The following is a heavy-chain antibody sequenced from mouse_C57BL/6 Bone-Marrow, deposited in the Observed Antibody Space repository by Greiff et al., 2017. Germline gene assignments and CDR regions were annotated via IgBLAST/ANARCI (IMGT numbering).Heavy chain of an antibody. V-gene: IGHV1-26*01. Sequence: EVQLQQSGPELVKPGASVKISCKASGYTFTDYYMNWVKQSHGKSLEWIGDINPNNGGTNYNEKFKSQATLTVDTSSSTAYLQLSSLTSEDSAVYYCARAGYEGFAYWGQGTLVTVSA. J-gene: IGHJ3*01. D-gene: IGHD2-2*01. CDR1: GYTFTDYY. CDR2: INPNNGGT. CDR3: ARAGYEGFAY.